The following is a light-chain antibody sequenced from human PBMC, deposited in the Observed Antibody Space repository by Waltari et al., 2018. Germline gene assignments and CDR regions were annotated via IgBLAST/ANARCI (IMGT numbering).Light chain of an antibody. V-gene: IGLV2-8*01. J-gene: IGLJ2*01. Sequence: QPALTQPPSASGSPGQSLTISCTATRTDVGSHKYVSWYQQPPPKAPNPIIYEVTERPSGVSDRFSGSKSGNSASLTVSGLQADDEADYYCSSFAGRNTLFGGGTKLTVL. CDR3: SSFAGRNTL. CDR1: RTDVGSHKY. CDR2: EVT.